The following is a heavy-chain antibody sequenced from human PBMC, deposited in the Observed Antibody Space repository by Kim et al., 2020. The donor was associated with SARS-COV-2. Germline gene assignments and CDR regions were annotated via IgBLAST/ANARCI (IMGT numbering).Heavy chain of an antibody. CDR3: AKSTIGGYYYYGMDV. CDR1: GFTFDDYA. CDR2: ISWNTGSI. J-gene: IGHJ6*02. Sequence: GGSLRLSCAASGFTFDDYAMHWVQQAPGKGLEWVSGISWNTGSIGYADSVKGRFTISRDNAKNSLYLQMNSLRGEDTALYYCAKSTIGGYYYYGMDVWGQGTTVTVSS. V-gene: IGHV3-9*01. D-gene: IGHD3-16*01.